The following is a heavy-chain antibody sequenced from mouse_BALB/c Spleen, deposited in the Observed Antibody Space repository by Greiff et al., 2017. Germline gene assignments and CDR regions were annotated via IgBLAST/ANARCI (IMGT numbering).Heavy chain of an antibody. V-gene: IGHV1-7*01. Sequence: SGAELAKPGASVKMSCKASGYTFTSYWMHWVKQRPGQGLEWIGYINPSTGYTEYNQKFKDKATLTADKSSSTAYMQLSSLTSEDSAVYYCARQAYRYDGYFDVWGAGTTVTVSS. CDR2: INPSTGYT. CDR1: GYTFTSYW. J-gene: IGHJ1*01. D-gene: IGHD2-14*01. CDR3: ARQAYRYDGYFDV.